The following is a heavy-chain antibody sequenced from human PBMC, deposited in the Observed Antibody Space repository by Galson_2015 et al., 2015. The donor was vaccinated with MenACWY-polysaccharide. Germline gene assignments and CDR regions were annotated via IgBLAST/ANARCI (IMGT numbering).Heavy chain of an antibody. D-gene: IGHD6-6*01. V-gene: IGHV3-23*01. CDR3: AKAHIAARPDRRMVYYFHMDV. J-gene: IGHJ6*03. Sequence: SLRLSCAASGFTFSSYAMNWVRQAPGTGLEWVSAISDSDGRTYYGDSVKGRFTISRENSRNALYLQTNSLRAEDTAVYYCAKAHIAARPDRRMVYYFHMDVWGKGTTVTVSS. CDR1: GFTFSSYA. CDR2: ISDSDGRT.